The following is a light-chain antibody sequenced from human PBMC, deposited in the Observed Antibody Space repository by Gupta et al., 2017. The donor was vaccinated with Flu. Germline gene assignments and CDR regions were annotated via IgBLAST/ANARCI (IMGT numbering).Light chain of an antibody. CDR1: RSNIGINS. V-gene: IGLV1-51*02. J-gene: IGLJ3*02. CDR3: GTWDSGLSTGL. Sequence: QSVLPQTPSGSAAPGQTVIISCPGGRSNIGINSVSWYQHLPGTAPKLLSYENNKRPSGIPDRGSGSKSGTSATLDISGLQTGDEADYYCGTWDSGLSTGLFGGGTKVTVL. CDR2: ENN.